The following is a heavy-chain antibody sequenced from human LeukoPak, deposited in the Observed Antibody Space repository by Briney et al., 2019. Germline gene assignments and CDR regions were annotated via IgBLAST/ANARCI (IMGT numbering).Heavy chain of an antibody. J-gene: IGHJ4*02. D-gene: IGHD6-19*01. CDR3: ASVGDSSGRYYFDY. Sequence: GESLKISCKGSGYSFTNYWVGWVRQMPGKGLEWMGIIYSGDSDTRYSPSFQGQVAISADKSISTAYLQWSSLKASDTAMYYCASVGDSSGRYYFDYWGQGTQVTVSS. V-gene: IGHV5-51*01. CDR1: GYSFTNYW. CDR2: IYSGDSDT.